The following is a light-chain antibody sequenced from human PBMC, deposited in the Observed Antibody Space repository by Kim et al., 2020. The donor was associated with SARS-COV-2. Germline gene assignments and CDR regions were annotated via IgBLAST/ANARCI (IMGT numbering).Light chain of an antibody. V-gene: IGLV3-1*01. CDR3: QAWDSSTAV. J-gene: IGLJ2*01. CDR1: KLGDNY. Sequence: SVPPGQTASTTCSGDKLGDNYACWYQQTPGQSPVLVIYQASKRPSGIPERFSGSNSGNTATLTISGTQAMDEADYYCQAWDSSTAVFGGGTKLTVL. CDR2: QAS.